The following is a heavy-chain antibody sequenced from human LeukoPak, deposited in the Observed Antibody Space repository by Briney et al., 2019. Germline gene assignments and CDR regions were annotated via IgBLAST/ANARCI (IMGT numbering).Heavy chain of an antibody. J-gene: IGHJ5*02. D-gene: IGHD3-10*01. V-gene: IGHV4-31*03. CDR3: ARTRRITMVRGGILFDP. Sequence: PSQTLSLTCTVSGGSIRSGGYSWSWIRQHPGKGLEWIGYIYYHGSTYYKPSLKSRVTISVDTSKNQFSLKLSSVTAADTAVYYCARTRRITMVRGGILFDPWGQGTLVTVSS. CDR1: GGSIRSGGYS. CDR2: IYYHGST.